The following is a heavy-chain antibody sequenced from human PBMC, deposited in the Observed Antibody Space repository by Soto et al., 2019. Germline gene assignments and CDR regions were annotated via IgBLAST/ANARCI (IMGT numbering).Heavy chain of an antibody. CDR3: ARRHSSSGGGFDY. CDR1: GGSISSGDYY. V-gene: IGHV4-31*02. Sequence: TLSLTCSFSGGSISSGDYYWTWIRQHPGKGLEWIAYIHYDGRTYYNPSLQRRTATSVDTSKNQFSLELNSVTDADTAVYYCARRHSSSGGGFDYWGQGTLVTVSS. D-gene: IGHD2-2*01. J-gene: IGHJ4*02. CDR2: IHYDGRT.